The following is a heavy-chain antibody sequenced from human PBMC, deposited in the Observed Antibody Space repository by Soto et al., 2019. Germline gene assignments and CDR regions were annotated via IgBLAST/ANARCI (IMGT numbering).Heavy chain of an antibody. D-gene: IGHD1-26*01. Sequence: GSLRLSCAASGFTFSSYGMNWVRQAPGKGLEWVSAISNNGGSTSYADSVKGRFTISRDNSKNTLYLQMNSLRTEDTAVYYCASSLSGTYYYWGQGTQVTVSS. CDR1: GFTFSSYG. CDR3: ASSLSGTYYY. J-gene: IGHJ4*02. CDR2: ISNNGGST. V-gene: IGHV3-23*01.